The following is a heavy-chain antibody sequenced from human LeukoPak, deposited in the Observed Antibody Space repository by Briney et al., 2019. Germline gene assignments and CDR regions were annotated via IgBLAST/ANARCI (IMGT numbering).Heavy chain of an antibody. Sequence: GASVKVSCKASGYTFTGYYIHWVRQAPGQGLEWMGIISPGGGSTTYAQELQGRVTMTRDTSTSTVYMELSSLRSEDTAVYYCGRVTFYAFDIWGQGTMVTVSS. J-gene: IGHJ3*02. CDR1: GYTFTGYY. CDR2: ISPGGGST. CDR3: GRVTFYAFDI. D-gene: IGHD3-3*02. V-gene: IGHV1-46*01.